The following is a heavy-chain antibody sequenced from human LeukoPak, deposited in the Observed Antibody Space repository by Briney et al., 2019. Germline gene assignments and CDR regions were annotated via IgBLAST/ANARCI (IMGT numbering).Heavy chain of an antibody. CDR2: ISSSSSYI. D-gene: IGHD3-22*01. CDR3: AKDFNTAYYYDSSGYLH. V-gene: IGHV3-21*01. J-gene: IGHJ4*02. Sequence: GGSLRLSCAASGFTFSSYSMNWVRQAPGKGLEWVSSISSSSSYIYYADSVKGRFTISRDNAKNSLYLQMNSLRAEDTAVYYCAKDFNTAYYYDSSGYLHWGQGTLVTVSS. CDR1: GFTFSSYS.